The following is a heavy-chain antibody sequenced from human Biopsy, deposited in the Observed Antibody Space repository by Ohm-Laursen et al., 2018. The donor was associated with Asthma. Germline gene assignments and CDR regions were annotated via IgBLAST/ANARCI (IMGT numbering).Heavy chain of an antibody. CDR3: ARAGALIVGATMGY. V-gene: IGHV1-18*04. CDR2: ISAYNGNT. J-gene: IGHJ4*02. Sequence: EASVKVSCKASGYTFTSYGISWVRQAPGQGLEWMGWISAYNGNTNYAQKFQGRATMTRDTSTSTVYMELSSLRSEDTAVYYCARAGALIVGATMGYWGQGTLVTVSS. CDR1: GYTFTSYG. D-gene: IGHD1-26*01.